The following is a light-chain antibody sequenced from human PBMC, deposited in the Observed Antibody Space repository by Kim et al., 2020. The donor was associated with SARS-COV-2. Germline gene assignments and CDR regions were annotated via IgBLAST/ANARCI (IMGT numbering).Light chain of an antibody. CDR1: QGISNY. V-gene: IGKV1-16*02. J-gene: IGKJ5*01. CDR2: AAS. Sequence: ASVGASVTINGRASQGISNYLACFQKNPEKAPKSLIYAASSLQSGVQSKFSGSGSRTDFTLTISSQQPEDFATYYCQQYNSYPITFGQGTRLEIK. CDR3: QQYNSYPIT.